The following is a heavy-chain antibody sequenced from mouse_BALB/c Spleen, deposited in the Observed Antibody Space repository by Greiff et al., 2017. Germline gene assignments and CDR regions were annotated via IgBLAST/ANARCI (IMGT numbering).Heavy chain of an antibody. CDR1: GYSITSGYY. D-gene: IGHD1-1*01. CDR3: ARFTTVVEVDV. CDR2: ISYDGSN. J-gene: IGHJ1*01. Sequence: EVKLEESGPGLVKPSQSLSLTCSVTGYSITSGYYWNWIRQFPGNKLEWMGYISYDGSNNYNPSLKNRISITRDTSKNQFFLKLNSVTTEDTATYYCARFTTVVEVDVWGAGTTVTVSS. V-gene: IGHV3-6*02.